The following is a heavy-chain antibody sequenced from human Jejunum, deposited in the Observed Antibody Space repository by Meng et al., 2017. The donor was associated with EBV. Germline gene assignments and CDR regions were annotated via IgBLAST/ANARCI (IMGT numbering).Heavy chain of an antibody. CDR3: ARRDSRGGFYDS. CDR1: GSTLSDYW. J-gene: IGHJ4*02. V-gene: IGHV3-74*01. Sequence: EGPLGGRGGSLFSRGGSLRLSCVVSGSTLSDYWMHWVRQVPGEGLLWVSRSNSDETSISYAESVKGRFSMSRDNAKNTLFLQMNSLTVEDTAVYYCARRDSRGGFYDSWGQGTLVTVSS. CDR2: SNSDETSI. D-gene: IGHD2-15*01.